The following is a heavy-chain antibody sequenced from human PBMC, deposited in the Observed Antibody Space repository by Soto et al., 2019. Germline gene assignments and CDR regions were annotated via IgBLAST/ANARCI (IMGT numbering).Heavy chain of an antibody. CDR3: AKEYCDSTGCNFDH. CDR2: ISGSGAST. Sequence: EVQLLESGGGLVQPGGSLRLSCAASGFTFSNYAMSWVRQAPGKGLEWVSAISGSGASTYYADSVTGRFTITRDNSKNTLYLQTNGLTAEDAAVYYCAKEYCDSTGCNFDHWGQGTLVTVSS. J-gene: IGHJ4*02. V-gene: IGHV3-23*01. CDR1: GFTFSNYA. D-gene: IGHD2-2*01.